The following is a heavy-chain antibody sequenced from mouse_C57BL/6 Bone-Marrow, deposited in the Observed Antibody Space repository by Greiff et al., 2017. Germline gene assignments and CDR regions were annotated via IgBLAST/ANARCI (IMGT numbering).Heavy chain of an antibody. CDR1: GFTFSSYG. V-gene: IGHV5-6*01. J-gene: IGHJ2*01. D-gene: IGHD1-1*01. CDR2: ISRGGSYT. CDR3: ASNYYGSSYDY. Sequence: EVMLVESGGDLVKPGASLKLSCAASGFTFSSYGMSWVRQTPDKRLEWVGTISRGGSYTYYPDSVKGRVTISRDNATNTLYLQLSSLKSEDTAMYYCASNYYGSSYDYWGQGTTLTVSS.